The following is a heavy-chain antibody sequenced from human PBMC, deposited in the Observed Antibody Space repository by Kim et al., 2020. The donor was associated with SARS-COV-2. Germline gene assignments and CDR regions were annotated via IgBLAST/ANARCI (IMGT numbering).Heavy chain of an antibody. Sequence: DSVKGRFTIARDNSKNTLYLQMNSLRAEDTAVYYCARDQDYYGVYYGMDVWGQGTTVTVSS. CDR3: ARDQDYYGVYYGMDV. D-gene: IGHD3-10*01. J-gene: IGHJ6*02. V-gene: IGHV3-30*07.